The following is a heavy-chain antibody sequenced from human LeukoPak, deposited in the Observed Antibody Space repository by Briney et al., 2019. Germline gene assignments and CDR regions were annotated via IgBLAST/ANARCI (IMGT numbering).Heavy chain of an antibody. J-gene: IGHJ4*02. CDR3: AKGYCSSTTCYDDRGAFDH. D-gene: IGHD2-2*01. Sequence: SETLSLNCTVSGYSISSGNYWGWIRQPPGKGLEWIGSIYHSGTTYYNPSLKSRVTTSVDTSKNQFSPNLRSVTAADTAVYYCAKGYCSSTTCYDDRGAFDHWGQGTLVTVSS. V-gene: IGHV4-38-2*02. CDR2: IYHSGTT. CDR1: GYSISSGNY.